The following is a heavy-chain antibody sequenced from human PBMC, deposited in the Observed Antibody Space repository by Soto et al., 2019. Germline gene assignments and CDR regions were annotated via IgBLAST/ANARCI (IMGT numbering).Heavy chain of an antibody. D-gene: IGHD7-27*01. CDR3: AKGWGDY. CDR2: ISSSGGST. CDR1: GFTFRSYT. V-gene: IGHV3-23*01. J-gene: IGHJ4*02. Sequence: EVQLLESGGGLVQPGGSLRLSCAASGFTFRSYTMSWVRQGPEKGLEWVSGISSSGGSTVDADSVKGRFTISRDNFKNTLYLQMNSLRAEDTAVYYCAKGWGDYWGQGTPVTVSS.